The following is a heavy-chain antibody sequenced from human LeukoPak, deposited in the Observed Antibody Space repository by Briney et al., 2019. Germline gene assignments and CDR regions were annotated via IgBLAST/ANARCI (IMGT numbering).Heavy chain of an antibody. CDR3: ARSPYTYGSLFYLDY. CDR1: GYTFTNYF. CDR2: INPSGGST. Sequence: ASVKVSCKASGYTFTNYFIHWVRQAPGQGLEWVGIINPSGGSTNYAQKFQGRVTLTRDTSTSTVYMELSSLRSEDTAVYYCARSPYTYGSLFYLDYWGQGTLVTVSS. D-gene: IGHD5-18*01. V-gene: IGHV1-46*01. J-gene: IGHJ4*02.